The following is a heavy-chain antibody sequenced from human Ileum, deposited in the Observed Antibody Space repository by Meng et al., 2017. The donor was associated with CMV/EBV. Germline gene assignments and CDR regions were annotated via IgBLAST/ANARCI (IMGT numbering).Heavy chain of an antibody. J-gene: IGHJ3*02. D-gene: IGHD2-21*01. V-gene: IGHV3-72*01. CDR2: SRNKANSYTT. CDR3: ARDISALLKSQYAAFDI. CDR1: GSTFSDHY. Sequence: GESLKISCAVSGSTFSDHYMDWVRQAPGKGLEWVGRSRNKANSYTTKYAASVDGRFTISRDDSKTSLYLQMNSLKSEDTAVYYCARDISALLKSQYAAFDIWGQGTMVTVSS.